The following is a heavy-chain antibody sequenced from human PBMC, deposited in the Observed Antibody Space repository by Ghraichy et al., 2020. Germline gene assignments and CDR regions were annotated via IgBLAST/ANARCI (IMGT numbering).Heavy chain of an antibody. J-gene: IGHJ3*01. Sequence: GGSLRLSWAVSEFTVDGDYMTWVRQAPGKGLEWVSTLGADGRSTFYADSGKGRFTISRDKSKRTMYLQMNSLRADETAVYYCAKECGRIGEGAFAVWGQGTKVTVRS. CDR2: LGADGRST. CDR3: AKECGRIGEGAFAV. CDR1: EFTVDGDY. D-gene: IGHD3-10*01. V-gene: IGHV3-23*01.